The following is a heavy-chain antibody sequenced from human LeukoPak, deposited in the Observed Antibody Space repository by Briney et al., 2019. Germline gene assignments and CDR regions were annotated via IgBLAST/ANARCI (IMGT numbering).Heavy chain of an antibody. V-gene: IGHV3-74*01. Sequence: PGGSLRLSCAASGFTFSSHWMHWVRQAPGKGRVWVSRINSDGSTIHYADSVKGRFTISRDNAKNTLYLQMNSLRAEDTAVYYCTGRLWFGEFLDYWGHGTLVTVSS. D-gene: IGHD3-10*01. CDR1: GFTFSSHW. CDR2: INSDGSTI. CDR3: TGRLWFGEFLDY. J-gene: IGHJ4*01.